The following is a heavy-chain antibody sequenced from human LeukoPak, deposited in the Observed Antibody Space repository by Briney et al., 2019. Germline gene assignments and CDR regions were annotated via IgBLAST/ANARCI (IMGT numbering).Heavy chain of an antibody. CDR3: AREPGYGDYGVDY. CDR2: TYSGGNT. Sequence: GGSLRLSCAASGFTVSSNYMNWVRQAPGKGLEWVSVTYSGGNTYYADSVKGRFTISRDNSKNTLYLQMNSLKAEDTAVYYCAREPGYGDYGVDYWGQGTLVTVSS. CDR1: GFTVSSNY. J-gene: IGHJ4*02. D-gene: IGHD4-17*01. V-gene: IGHV3-53*01.